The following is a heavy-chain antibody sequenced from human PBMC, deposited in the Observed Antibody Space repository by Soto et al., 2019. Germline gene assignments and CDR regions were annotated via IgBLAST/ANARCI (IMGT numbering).Heavy chain of an antibody. CDR3: ARDPKTSGGQHWAFNYFDS. CDR2: ISYDGNNK. D-gene: IGHD7-27*01. J-gene: IGHJ4*02. Sequence: QVQLVESGGGVVQPGRSLRLSCAASGFSFSSSPMHWVRQAPGKGPEWVALISYDGNNKFYADSVKGRFTISRDNSKRTLYLQVESVRPEEAAVYYCARDPKTSGGQHWAFNYFDSWGQGTLVTVSS. V-gene: IGHV3-30-3*01. CDR1: GFSFSSSP.